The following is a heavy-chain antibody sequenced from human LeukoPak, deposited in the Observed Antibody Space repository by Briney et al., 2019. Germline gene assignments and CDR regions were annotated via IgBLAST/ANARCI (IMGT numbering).Heavy chain of an antibody. CDR3: TRDSGTYNWLDP. J-gene: IGHJ5*02. Sequence: GGSLILSCAASGFTFSGSAIHWVRQSSGKGLEWVGHIDKKDNFYATTSAASVTGRFTISRDDSKNTAYLQMNSLKTEDTALYYCTRDSGTYNWLDPWGQGTLVTVSS. CDR1: GFTFSGSA. D-gene: IGHD1-26*01. V-gene: IGHV3-73*01. CDR2: IDKKDNFYAT.